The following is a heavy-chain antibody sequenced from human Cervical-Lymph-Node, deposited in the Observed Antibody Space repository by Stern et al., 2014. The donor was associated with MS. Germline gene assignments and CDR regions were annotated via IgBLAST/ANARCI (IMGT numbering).Heavy chain of an antibody. CDR1: GFTFSNYG. J-gene: IGHJ4*02. Sequence: MQLVESGGGVVQPGRSLRLSCAASGFTFSNYGMHWVRQAPGKGLEWLAVIWYDGNKKDYADSVKGRFTISRDNSKNTLFLQMSSLTAEDTALYYCARGNWNYEGMGYWGQGTLVTVSS. V-gene: IGHV3-33*01. CDR3: ARGNWNYEGMGY. D-gene: IGHD1-7*01. CDR2: IWYDGNKK.